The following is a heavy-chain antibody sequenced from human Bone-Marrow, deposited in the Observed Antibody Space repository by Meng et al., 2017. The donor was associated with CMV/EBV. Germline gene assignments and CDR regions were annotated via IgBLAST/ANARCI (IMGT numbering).Heavy chain of an antibody. Sequence: ASVKVSCKASGYTFTSYGISWVRQAPGQGLEWMGWISAYNGNTNYAQKFQGRVTITTDESTSTAYMELSSLRSEDTAVYYCAQGAMVYAFYYYNGMDVWGQGNTVTVSS. V-gene: IGHV1-18*01. J-gene: IGHJ6*02. CDR3: AQGAMVYAFYYYNGMDV. CDR2: ISAYNGNT. CDR1: GYTFTSYG. D-gene: IGHD2-8*01.